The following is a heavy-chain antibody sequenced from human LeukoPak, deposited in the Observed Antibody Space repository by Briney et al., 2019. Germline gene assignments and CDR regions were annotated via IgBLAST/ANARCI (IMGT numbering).Heavy chain of an antibody. CDR2: IYHSGST. J-gene: IGHJ4*02. D-gene: IGHD2-15*01. CDR1: GGSISSGGYS. V-gene: IGHV4-30-2*01. CDR3: STRILTERNDY. Sequence: SQTLSLTCAVSGGSISSGGYSWSWIRQPPGKGLEWIGYIYHSGSTYYNPSLKSRVTISVDRSKNQFSLKLSSVTAADTAVYYCSTRILTERNDYWGQGTLVTVSS.